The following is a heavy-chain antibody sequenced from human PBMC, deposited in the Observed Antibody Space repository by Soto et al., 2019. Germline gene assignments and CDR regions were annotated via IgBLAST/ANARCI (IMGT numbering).Heavy chain of an antibody. J-gene: IGHJ6*02. CDR1: GYTLTELS. CDR3: ATVGENYGGNPDYYYGMDV. Sequence: ASVKVSCKVSGYTLTELSMHWVRQAPGKGLEWMGGFDPEDGETIYAQKFQGRVTMTEDTSTDTAYMELSSLRSEDTAVYYCATVGENYGGNPDYYYGMDVWGQGTTVTVSS. CDR2: FDPEDGET. V-gene: IGHV1-24*01. D-gene: IGHD4-17*01.